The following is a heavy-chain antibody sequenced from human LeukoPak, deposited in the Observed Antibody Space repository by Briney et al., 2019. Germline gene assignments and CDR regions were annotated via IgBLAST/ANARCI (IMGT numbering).Heavy chain of an antibody. V-gene: IGHV1-69*13. CDR3: ASAVSPDIDYYDSSGHYYSPFEY. CDR1: GGTFSSYA. J-gene: IGHJ4*02. D-gene: IGHD3-22*01. Sequence: GASVNVSCKASGGTFSSYAISWVRQAPGQGLEWMGGVIPIFGTANYAQKTQGRVTITADESTSTAYMELSSLRSEETAMYYCASAVSPDIDYYDSSGHYYSPFEYWGQGPLVTVSS. CDR2: VIPIFGTA.